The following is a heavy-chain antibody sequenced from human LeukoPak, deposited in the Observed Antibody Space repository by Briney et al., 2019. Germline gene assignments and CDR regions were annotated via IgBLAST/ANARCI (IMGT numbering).Heavy chain of an antibody. D-gene: IGHD3-10*02. CDR3: AELGITMIGGV. CDR1: GFTFSSYA. Sequence: GGSLRLSCTASGFTFSSYAMHWVRQAPGKGLEWLSVISYDGLYKYYTNAVKGRFTISRDNAKNSLYLQMNSLRAEDTAVYYCAELGITMIGGVWGKGTTVTISS. J-gene: IGHJ6*04. CDR2: ISYDGLYK. V-gene: IGHV3-30*04.